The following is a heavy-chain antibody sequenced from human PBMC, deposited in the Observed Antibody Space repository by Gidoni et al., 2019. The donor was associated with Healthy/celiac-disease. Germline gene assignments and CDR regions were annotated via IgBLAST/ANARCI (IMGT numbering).Heavy chain of an antibody. CDR3: ATRSWFDP. J-gene: IGHJ5*02. Sequence: QVQLQQWGAGLLKPSETLSLTCAVYGGSFSGYYWNWIRQPPGKGLQWIGEINHSGSTNYNPSLKSRVTISVGTSKNQFSLKLSSLTAADTAVYYCATRSWFDPWGQGTLVTVSS. V-gene: IGHV4-34*01. CDR2: INHSGST. CDR1: GGSFSGYY.